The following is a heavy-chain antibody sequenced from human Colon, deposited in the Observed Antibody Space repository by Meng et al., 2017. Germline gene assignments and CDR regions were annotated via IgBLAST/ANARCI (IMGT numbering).Heavy chain of an antibody. D-gene: IGHD2-15*01. J-gene: IGHJ5*02. CDR1: GFTFSSYA. CDR2: ISYDGSNK. CDR3: ARDLGIVVVVAENWFDP. Sequence: GESLKISCAASGFTFSSYAMHWVRQAPGKGLEGVAVISYDGSNKYYADSVKGRFTISRDNSKNTLYLQMNSLRAEDTAVYYCARDLGIVVVVAENWFDPWGQGTLVTVSS. V-gene: IGHV3-30*01.